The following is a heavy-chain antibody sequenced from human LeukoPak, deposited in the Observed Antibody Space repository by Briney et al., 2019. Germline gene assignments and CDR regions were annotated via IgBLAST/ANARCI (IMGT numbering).Heavy chain of an antibody. Sequence: SETLSLTCAVYGGSFSGYYWSWIRQPPGKGLEWIGEINHSGSTNYNPSLKSRVTIAVDTSKNHFSLNRSSVTAADTAVYYCARRGLDSSTNYFDYWGQGTLVTVSS. CDR3: ARRGLDSSTNYFDY. V-gene: IGHV4-34*01. D-gene: IGHD2-2*01. CDR2: INHSGST. J-gene: IGHJ4*02. CDR1: GGSFSGYY.